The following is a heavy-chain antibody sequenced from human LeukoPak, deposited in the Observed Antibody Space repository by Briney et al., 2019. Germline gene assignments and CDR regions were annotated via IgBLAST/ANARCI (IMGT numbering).Heavy chain of an antibody. CDR1: GFTFSSYW. CDR3: ARGSLRYFDWLLFYYGMDV. J-gene: IGHJ6*02. CDR2: IKQDESEK. Sequence: GGSLRLSCAASGFTFSSYWMSWVRQAPGKGLEWVANIKQDESEKYYVDSVKGRFTISRDNAKNSLYLQMNSLRAEDTAVYYCARGSLRYFDWLLFYYGMDVWGQGTTVTVSS. D-gene: IGHD3-9*01. V-gene: IGHV3-7*03.